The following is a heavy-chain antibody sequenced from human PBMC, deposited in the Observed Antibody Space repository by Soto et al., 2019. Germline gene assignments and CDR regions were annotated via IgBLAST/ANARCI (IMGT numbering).Heavy chain of an antibody. CDR3: ARERGDQWLATSYYFDY. CDR2: IYHSGST. D-gene: IGHD6-19*01. Sequence: SETLSLTCAVSGGSISSSNWWSWVRQPPGKGLEWIGEIYHSGSTNYNPSLKSRLTIFVDMSKNQFSLKLSSVTAADTAMYYCARERGDQWLATSYYFDYWGREPWSPSPQ. J-gene: IGHJ4*02. V-gene: IGHV4-4*02. CDR1: GGSISSSNW.